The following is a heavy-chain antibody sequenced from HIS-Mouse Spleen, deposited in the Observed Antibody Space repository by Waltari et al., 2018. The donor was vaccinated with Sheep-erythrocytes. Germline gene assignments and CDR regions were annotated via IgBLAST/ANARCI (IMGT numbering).Heavy chain of an antibody. D-gene: IGHD3-3*01. CDR2: IYPGDSDT. J-gene: IGHJ3*02. CDR1: GYSFTIYW. Sequence: EVQLVQSGAEVKKPGESLKISCKGSGYSFTIYWIGWVRQVPGKGLEWMGIIYPGDSDTRYSPSFQGQVTISADKSISTAYLQWSSLKASDTAMYYCARRTYYDFWSGYYTDAFDIWGQGTMVTVSS. V-gene: IGHV5-51*03. CDR3: ARRTYYDFWSGYYTDAFDI.